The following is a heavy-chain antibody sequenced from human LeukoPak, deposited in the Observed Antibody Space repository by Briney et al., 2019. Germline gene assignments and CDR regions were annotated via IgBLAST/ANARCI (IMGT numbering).Heavy chain of an antibody. D-gene: IGHD5-12*01. V-gene: IGHV5-51*01. J-gene: IGHJ3*02. CDR1: GSSFTSYW. Sequence: GEALKISCKGSGSSFTSYWIGWVRQMPGKGLEWMGIIYPDDSDTRYSQSLQGQVTISADKSISTPYLQWSSLKASDTAMYYCARRPGYSGYEVAFDIWGQGTMVTVSS. CDR2: IYPDDSDT. CDR3: ARRPGYSGYEVAFDI.